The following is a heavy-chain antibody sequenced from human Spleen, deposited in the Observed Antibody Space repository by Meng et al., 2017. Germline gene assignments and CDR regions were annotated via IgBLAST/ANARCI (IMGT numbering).Heavy chain of an antibody. CDR1: GGTVSSTDFY. Sequence: SETLSLTCTVSGGTVSSTDFYWTWLRPPPGQGLEWIGSIDYSGKTYYNPAIKSLVIISVDTYKKQFPLKLSSVTDADTAVYYCAKDMTRVVTVRPDYWGQGKLVTGAS. CDR3: AKDMTRVVTVRPDY. CDR2: IDYSGKT. J-gene: IGHJ4*01. D-gene: IGHD4-23*01. V-gene: IGHV4-61*08.